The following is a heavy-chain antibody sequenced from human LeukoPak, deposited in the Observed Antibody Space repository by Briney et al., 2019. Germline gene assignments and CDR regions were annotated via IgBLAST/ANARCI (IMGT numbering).Heavy chain of an antibody. V-gene: IGHV3-9*03. CDR1: GFTFDDYA. D-gene: IGHD5-18*01. CDR3: AKGLGYSYEYGAFDI. J-gene: IGHJ3*02. CDR2: ISWNSYSI. Sequence: PGGSLRLSCAASGFTFDDYAMHWVRQAPGKGLEWVSGISWNSYSIGYADSVKGRFIISRDNAKNSLYLLMNSLRAEDMALYYCAKGLGYSYEYGAFDIWGQGTKVTVSS.